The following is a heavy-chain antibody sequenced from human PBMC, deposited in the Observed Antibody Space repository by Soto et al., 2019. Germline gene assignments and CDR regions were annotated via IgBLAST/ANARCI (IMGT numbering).Heavy chain of an antibody. CDR3: TRGKWFPRGYGMDV. CDR1: GDSVTSDY. Sequence: QVQLQESGPGLVKPSETLSLTCTVSGDSVTSDYWSWIRQPPGKRLEYIGFIYLGGSANYNPSLESRVTISPDTSKNQLSLRLTSVTAADTAVYYCTRGKWFPRGYGMDVWGRGTTVTVS. V-gene: IGHV4-59*02. J-gene: IGHJ6*02. D-gene: IGHD3-22*01. CDR2: IYLGGSA.